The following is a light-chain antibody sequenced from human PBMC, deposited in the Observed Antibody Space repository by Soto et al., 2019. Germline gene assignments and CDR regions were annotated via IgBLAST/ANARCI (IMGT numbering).Light chain of an antibody. CDR3: QQYDNLPALT. J-gene: IGKJ4*01. CDR2: YAS. V-gene: IGKV1-33*01. Sequence: DIQMTQSPSSLSASVGDRVTITCQASQDISNYLNWYQQKPGKAPKLLIDYASNLGTGGPSRSSGSGSGTDLTFTISSLQPEDIATHSCQQYDNLPALTFGGGTKVEIK. CDR1: QDISNY.